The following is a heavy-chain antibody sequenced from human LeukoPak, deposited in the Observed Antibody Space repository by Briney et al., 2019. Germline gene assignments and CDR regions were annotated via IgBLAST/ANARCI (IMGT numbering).Heavy chain of an antibody. CDR3: ARGVSSPGSSWYSGAFDI. D-gene: IGHD6-13*01. CDR1: GFTFSSYA. V-gene: IGHV3-23*01. J-gene: IGHJ3*02. CDR2: ISGSGGST. Sequence: GGSLRLSCAASGFTFSSYAMSWVRQAPGKGLEWVSGISGSGGSTYYPGSVKGRFTISRDNAKNSLYLQMNSLRAEDTAVYYCARGVSSPGSSWYSGAFDIWGQGTMVTVSS.